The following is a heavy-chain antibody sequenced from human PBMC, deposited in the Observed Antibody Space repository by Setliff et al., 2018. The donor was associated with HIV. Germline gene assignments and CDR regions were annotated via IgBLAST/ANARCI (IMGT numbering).Heavy chain of an antibody. D-gene: IGHD3-10*01. J-gene: IGHJ6*03. CDR1: GGTFSSYA. Sequence: ASVKVSCKASGGTFSSYAISWVRQAPGQGLEWMGGIIPIFGTAIYAQELQGRVTMTEDTSADTAYMELSSLRSEDTAVYYCARVGWFGELLSHYYYYMDVWGKGTTVTAP. V-gene: IGHV1-69*06. CDR2: IIPIFGTA. CDR3: ARVGWFGELLSHYYYYMDV.